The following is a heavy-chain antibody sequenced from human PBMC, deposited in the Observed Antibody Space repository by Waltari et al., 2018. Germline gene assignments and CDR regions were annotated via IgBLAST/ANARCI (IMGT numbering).Heavy chain of an antibody. CDR2: IDYSGST. V-gene: IGHV4-59*01. D-gene: IGHD6-6*01. CDR3: ARRGVSSSYFDY. Sequence: QVQLQESGPGLVKPSETLYLTCTVPGGPISSYYWSWIRQPPGKGLEWSGYIDYSGSTNDNPSLKSRVTISVDTSKNQFSLKLSSVTAADTAVCYCARRGVSSSYFDYWGQGTLVTVSS. CDR1: GGPISSYY. J-gene: IGHJ4*02.